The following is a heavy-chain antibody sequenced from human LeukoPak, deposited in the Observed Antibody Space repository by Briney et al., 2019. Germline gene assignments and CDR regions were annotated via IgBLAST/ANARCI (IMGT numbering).Heavy chain of an antibody. V-gene: IGHV1-69*06. CDR3: ARDRYCSGGSCYFDSWFDP. CDR2: IIPIFGTA. J-gene: IGHJ5*02. Sequence: ASVKVSCKASGYTFTSYGISWVRQAPGQGLEWMGGIIPIFGTANYAQKFQGRVTITADKSTSTAYMELSSLRSEDTAVYYCARDRYCSGGSCYFDSWFDPWGQGTLVTVSS. D-gene: IGHD2-15*01. CDR1: GYTFTSYG.